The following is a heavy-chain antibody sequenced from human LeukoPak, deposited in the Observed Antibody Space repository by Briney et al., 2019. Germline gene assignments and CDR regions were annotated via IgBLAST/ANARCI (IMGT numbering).Heavy chain of an antibody. D-gene: IGHD6-13*01. V-gene: IGHV4-59*01. J-gene: IGHJ6*02. CDR1: GASISKDY. Sequence: TSETLSLTCTVSGASISKDYWAWIRQPPGKGLEWIGYVTHSDFNKANGDITNYNPSLKSRVTISVDTSKNQFSLKLSSVTAADTAVYYCAREREIAAGLMDVWGQGTTVTVSS. CDR2: VTHSDFNKANGDIT. CDR3: AREREIAAGLMDV.